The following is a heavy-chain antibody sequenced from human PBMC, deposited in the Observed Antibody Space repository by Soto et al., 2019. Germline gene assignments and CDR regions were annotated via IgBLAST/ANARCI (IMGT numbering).Heavy chain of an antibody. V-gene: IGHV3-49*03. J-gene: IGHJ5*02. CDR3: AVVAAVNWFDP. D-gene: IGHD2-15*01. Sequence: GGSLRLSCTASGFTFGDYAMSWFRQAPGKGLEWVGFIRSKAYGGTTEYAASVKGRFTISRDDSKSIAYLQMNSLKTEDTAVYYPAVVAAVNWFDPWGQGTLVTVS. CDR2: IRSKAYGGTT. CDR1: GFTFGDYA.